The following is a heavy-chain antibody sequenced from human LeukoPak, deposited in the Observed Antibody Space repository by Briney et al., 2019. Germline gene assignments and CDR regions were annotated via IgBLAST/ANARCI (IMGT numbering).Heavy chain of an antibody. CDR2: IYPGDSDT. CDR3: ARRSGWYYFDY. CDR1: GYSFSSNW. Sequence: GESLKISCKGSGYSFSSNWIGWVRQMPGKGLEWMGIIYPGDSDTRYIPSLRGQVTISADKSISTAYLQWSSLKASDTAMYYCARRSGWYYFDYWGQGTLVTVSS. J-gene: IGHJ4*02. V-gene: IGHV5-51*01. D-gene: IGHD6-19*01.